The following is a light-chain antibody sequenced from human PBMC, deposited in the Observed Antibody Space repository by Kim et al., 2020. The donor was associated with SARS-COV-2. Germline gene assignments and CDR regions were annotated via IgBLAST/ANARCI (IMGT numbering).Light chain of an antibody. CDR2: HTS. J-gene: IGKJ4*02. Sequence: LSTGESTTLTCRASQGVNSYLAWYQQEPGQAPKRPIYHTSNRAPGIPGMFSGKGSGTDFTLTISSLEPEDFAVYYCQQRSKWPLTFGEGTKVDIK. CDR3: QQRSKWPLT. V-gene: IGKV3-11*01. CDR1: QGVNSY.